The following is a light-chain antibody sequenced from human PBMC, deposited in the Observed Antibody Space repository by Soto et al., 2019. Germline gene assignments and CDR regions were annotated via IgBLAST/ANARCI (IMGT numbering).Light chain of an antibody. CDR1: QSISSH. J-gene: IGKJ4*01. Sequence: EIVLTQSPATLSLSPGEGATLSCRASQSISSHLAWYQQKPGQAPRLLMYDASNMATGIPASLSGSGSGTDFTHIISSLAHEDFAVYYCKQRPNAPLTFGGGTKVEIK. V-gene: IGKV3-11*01. CDR2: DAS. CDR3: KQRPNAPLT.